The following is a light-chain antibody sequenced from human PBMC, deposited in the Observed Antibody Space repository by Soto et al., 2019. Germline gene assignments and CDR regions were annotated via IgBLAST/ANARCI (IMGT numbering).Light chain of an antibody. J-gene: IGKJ1*01. V-gene: IGKV3-20*01. CDR2: AAS. CDR1: QSVSSRY. CDR3: HQYASART. Sequence: EIVLTQSPVTLSLSPGERATLSCRASQSVSSRYFAWYQQKPGQAPRLLIYAASSRAAGITDRFSGSGSGTDFALTISRREPEDFAVYYCHQYASARTFGPGTKVE.